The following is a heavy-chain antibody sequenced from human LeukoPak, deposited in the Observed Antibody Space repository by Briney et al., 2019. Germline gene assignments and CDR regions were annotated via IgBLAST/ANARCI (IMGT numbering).Heavy chain of an antibody. CDR3: ARDGMVRGVKNYMDV. Sequence: GRSLRLSCAASGFAVSNNYMSWVRQAPGKGLEWVSVIYSGGSTYYADSVKGRFTLSRDNSKNTLYLQMNSLRAEDTAVYYCARDGMVRGVKNYMDVWGKGTTVTVTS. J-gene: IGHJ6*03. CDR1: GFAVSNNY. V-gene: IGHV3-53*01. D-gene: IGHD3-10*01. CDR2: IYSGGST.